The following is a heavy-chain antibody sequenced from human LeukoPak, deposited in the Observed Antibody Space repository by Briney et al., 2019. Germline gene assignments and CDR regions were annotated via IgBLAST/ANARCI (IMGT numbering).Heavy chain of an antibody. Sequence: GGSLRLSCAASGLTVNSNHMSWVRPAQGGGLEWDSIIYSGGTKFYADSVKGRFTISRDNSQNTLYLEMNSLRAEDTAVYYCAKDFEARRIVVVVAAITSPYFDYWGQGTLVTVYS. CDR2: IYSGGTK. D-gene: IGHD2-15*01. CDR1: GLTVNSNH. V-gene: IGHV3-66*01. J-gene: IGHJ4*02. CDR3: AKDFEARRIVVVVAAITSPYFDY.